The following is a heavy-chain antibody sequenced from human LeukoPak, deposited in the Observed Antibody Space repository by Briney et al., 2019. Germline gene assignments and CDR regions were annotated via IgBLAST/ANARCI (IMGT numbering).Heavy chain of an antibody. CDR2: IYYSGST. CDR1: GASISSGGYY. V-gene: IGHV4-31*03. J-gene: IGHJ4*02. D-gene: IGHD1-26*01. Sequence: PSETLSLTCTVSGASISSGGYYWRWIRQHPGKGLEWIGYIYYSGSTSYNPSLESGVTISLDTSQNQFSLKLSSVTAADTAVYYCARGQTIVGATGDFWGQGTLVTVSS. CDR3: ARGQTIVGATGDF.